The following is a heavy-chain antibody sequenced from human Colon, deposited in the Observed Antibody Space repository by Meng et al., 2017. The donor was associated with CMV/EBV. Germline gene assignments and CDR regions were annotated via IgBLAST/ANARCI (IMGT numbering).Heavy chain of an antibody. V-gene: IGHV3-43D*04. D-gene: IGHD1-26*01. CDR2: IVWDGDNK. CDR3: AKDAVHSGTYIDF. CDR1: GFTFGDFA. Sequence: GESLKISCTASGFTFGDFAMHWVRQAPGKGLEWVSLIVWDGDNKYYGDSVKGRFTISRDNSKNSLYLQMNNLRAEDTALYYCAKDAVHSGTYIDFWGQGTLVTVSS. J-gene: IGHJ4*02.